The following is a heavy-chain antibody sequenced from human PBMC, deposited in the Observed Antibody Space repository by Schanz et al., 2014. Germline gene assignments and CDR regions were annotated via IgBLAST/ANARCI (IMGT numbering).Heavy chain of an antibody. D-gene: IGHD2-2*01. CDR1: GFTFSSYA. V-gene: IGHV3-30*04. CDR3: ARESANDIVLVPGAVFDH. CDR2: VPFDGSQK. J-gene: IGHJ4*02. Sequence: QVQLVESGGGVVQPGRSLRLSCAASGFTFSSYALHWVRQAPGKGLEWVAFVPFDGSQKFYADSVKGRFTISIDNSKNTVYLQMNSLRPGDTAVYYCARESANDIVLVPGAVFDHWGQGILVTVSS.